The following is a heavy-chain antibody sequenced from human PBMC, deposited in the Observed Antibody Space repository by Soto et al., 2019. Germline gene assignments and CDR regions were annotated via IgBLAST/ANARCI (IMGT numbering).Heavy chain of an antibody. J-gene: IGHJ4*02. Sequence: QVQLVQPASEVKKPGASVKISCRASGDTFSSYGISWVRQAPGQGLEWMGWISAYNGHTNYAQRAQDRVTMTKHTSTSTVYMELRSLRSDDTAVYYCARDLDSGSYYFDYWGQGTLVTVSS. CDR1: GDTFSSYG. CDR3: ARDLDSGSYYFDY. D-gene: IGHD1-26*01. CDR2: ISAYNGHT. V-gene: IGHV1-18*04.